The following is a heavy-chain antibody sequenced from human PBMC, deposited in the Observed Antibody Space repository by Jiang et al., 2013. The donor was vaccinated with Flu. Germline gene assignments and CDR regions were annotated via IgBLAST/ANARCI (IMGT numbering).Heavy chain of an antibody. J-gene: IGHJ4*02. CDR1: GGTFSSYT. CDR2: IIPILGIA. CDR3: ARDREDYYGSGSSPNFDY. D-gene: IGHD3-10*01. Sequence: GAEVKKPGSSVKVSCKASGGTFSSYTISWVRQAPGQGLEWMGRIIPILGIANYAQKFQGRVTITADKSTSTAYMELSSLRSEDTAVYYCARDREDYYGSGSSPNFDYWGQG. V-gene: IGHV1-69*04.